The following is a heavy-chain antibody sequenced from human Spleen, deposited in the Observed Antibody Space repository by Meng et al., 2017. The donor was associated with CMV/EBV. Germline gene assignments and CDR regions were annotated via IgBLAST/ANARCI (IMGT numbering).Heavy chain of an antibody. Sequence: GGSLRLSCAASGFTFSSYGMHWVRQAPGKGLEWVAVIWYDESNKHYADSVKGRFTISRDNSKNTLYLQMNSLRAEDTAVYSCAKDLAWYSSSPQPFDYWGQGTLVTVSS. CDR3: AKDLAWYSSSPQPFDY. CDR2: IWYDESNK. CDR1: GFTFSSYG. J-gene: IGHJ4*02. D-gene: IGHD6-6*01. V-gene: IGHV3-33*06.